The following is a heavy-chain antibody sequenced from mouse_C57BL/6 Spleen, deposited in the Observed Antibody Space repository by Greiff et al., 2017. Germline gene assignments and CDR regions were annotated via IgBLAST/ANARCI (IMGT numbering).Heavy chain of an antibody. CDR1: GYTFTSYW. V-gene: IGHV1-55*01. J-gene: IGHJ2*01. CDR3: ARGYYGSSYHFDY. CDR2: IYPGSGST. Sequence: QVQLQQPRAELVKPGASVKMSCKASGYTFTSYWITWVKQRPGQGLEWIGDIYPGSGSTNYNEKFKSKATLTVDTSSSTAYMQLSSLTSEDSAVYYCARGYYGSSYHFDYWGQGTTLTVSS. D-gene: IGHD1-1*01.